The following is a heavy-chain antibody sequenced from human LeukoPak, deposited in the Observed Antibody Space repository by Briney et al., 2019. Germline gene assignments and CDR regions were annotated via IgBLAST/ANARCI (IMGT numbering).Heavy chain of an antibody. Sequence: GGSLRLSCAASGFTLSSYEMNWVRQAPGKGLEWVSYISSSGSTIYYADPVKGRFTISRDNAKNSLFLQMNSLRAEDTAVYYCARGRGGSSLYYFDYWGQGTLVTVSS. D-gene: IGHD2-15*01. CDR1: GFTLSSYE. V-gene: IGHV3-48*03. CDR2: ISSSGSTI. J-gene: IGHJ4*02. CDR3: ARGRGGSSLYYFDY.